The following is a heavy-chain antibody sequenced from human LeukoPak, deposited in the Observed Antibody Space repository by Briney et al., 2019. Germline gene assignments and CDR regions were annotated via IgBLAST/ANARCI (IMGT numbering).Heavy chain of an antibody. D-gene: IGHD6-19*01. V-gene: IGHV3-15*01. CDR3: TTDRLTVAGIDY. CDR1: GFTFSNAW. J-gene: IGHJ4*02. CDR2: IKSKTDGGTT. Sequence: GGSLRLSCAASGFTFSNAWMSWVRQAPGKGLEWVGRIKSKTDGGTTDYAAPVKSRFTISRDDSKNTLYLQMNSLKTEDTAVYYCTTDRLTVAGIDYWGQGTLVTVSS.